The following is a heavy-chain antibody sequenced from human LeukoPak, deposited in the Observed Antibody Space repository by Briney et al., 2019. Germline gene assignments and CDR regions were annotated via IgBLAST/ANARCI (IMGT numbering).Heavy chain of an antibody. Sequence: SETLSLTCTVSGGSISSSSYYWGWIRQPPGKGLEWIGYIYYSGSTNYRPSLKSRVTISVDTSKNQVSLRLRSVTAADTAVYYCAKKYSMGLDPWGQGTLVTVSS. D-gene: IGHD1-26*01. V-gene: IGHV4-61*05. J-gene: IGHJ5*02. CDR1: GGSISSSSYY. CDR2: IYYSGST. CDR3: AKKYSMGLDP.